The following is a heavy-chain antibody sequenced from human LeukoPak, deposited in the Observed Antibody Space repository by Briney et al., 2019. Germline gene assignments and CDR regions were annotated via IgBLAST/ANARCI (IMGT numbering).Heavy chain of an antibody. CDR1: GGTFSSYA. Sequence: ASVKVSCKASGGTFSSYAISWVRQAPGQGLEWMGGIIPIFGTANYAQKFQGRVTVTTDESTSTAYMELSRLRSDDTAVYYCARALTGTTYGYFNYWGQGTLVTVSS. V-gene: IGHV1-69*05. D-gene: IGHD1-7*01. J-gene: IGHJ4*02. CDR2: IIPIFGTA. CDR3: ARALTGTTYGYFNY.